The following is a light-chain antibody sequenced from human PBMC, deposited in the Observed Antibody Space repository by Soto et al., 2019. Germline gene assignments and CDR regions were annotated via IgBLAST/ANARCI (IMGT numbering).Light chain of an antibody. CDR3: QQTYSVPWT. Sequence: IQMTQSPSSLSASVGDRVTITCRASQSISNYLNWYQQRPGKPPKFLIYAASSLQSGVPSRFSGSASGTDFTLTISSLQPEDFATYYCQQTYSVPWTFGQGTKVEIK. V-gene: IGKV1-39*01. CDR1: QSISNY. CDR2: AAS. J-gene: IGKJ1*01.